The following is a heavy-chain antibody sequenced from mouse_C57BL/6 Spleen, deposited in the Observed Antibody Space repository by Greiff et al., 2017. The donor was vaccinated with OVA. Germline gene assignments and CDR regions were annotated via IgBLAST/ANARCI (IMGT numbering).Heavy chain of an antibody. D-gene: IGHD4-1*01. CDR3: TRVPTGGAMDY. Sequence: EVMLVESGAGLVKPGGSLKLSCAASGFTFSSYAMSWVRQTPEKRLEWVAYISSGGDYIYYADTVKGRFTISRDNARNTLYLQMSSLKSEDTAMYYCTRVPTGGAMDYWGQGTSVTVSS. CDR1: GFTFSSYA. CDR2: ISSGGDYI. J-gene: IGHJ4*01. V-gene: IGHV5-9-1*02.